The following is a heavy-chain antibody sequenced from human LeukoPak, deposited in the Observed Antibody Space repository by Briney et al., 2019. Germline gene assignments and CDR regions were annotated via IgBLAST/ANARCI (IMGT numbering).Heavy chain of an antibody. Sequence: GGSLRLSCAASGFTFSSYEMNWVRQAPGKGLEWVSYTSSSGTNIYYADSVKGRFTISRDNAKNSLCLQMNSLRAEDTAVYYCARMAGRGYYDYWGQGTLVTVSS. V-gene: IGHV3-48*03. J-gene: IGHJ4*02. D-gene: IGHD1-26*01. CDR2: TSSSGTNI. CDR1: GFTFSSYE. CDR3: ARMAGRGYYDY.